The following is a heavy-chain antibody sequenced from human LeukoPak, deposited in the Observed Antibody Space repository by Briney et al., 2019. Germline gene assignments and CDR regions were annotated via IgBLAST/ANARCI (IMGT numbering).Heavy chain of an antibody. D-gene: IGHD3-10*01. V-gene: IGHV1-2*02. CDR1: GYTFTGYY. CDR2: IYPNSGGT. CDR3: ARLGSGSYYNDPDFDY. J-gene: IGHJ4*02. Sequence: GASVKVSCKASGYTFTGYYMHSVRQAPEQGREWMGWIYPNSGGTNYAQKFQGRVTMTRDTSISTAYMELSRLRSDDTAVYYCARLGSGSYYNDPDFDYWGQGTLVTVSS.